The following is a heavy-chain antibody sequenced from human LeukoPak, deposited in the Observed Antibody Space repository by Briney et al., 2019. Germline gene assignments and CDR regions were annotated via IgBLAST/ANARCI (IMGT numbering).Heavy chain of an antibody. D-gene: IGHD5-18*01. J-gene: IGHJ5*02. Sequence: SETLALTCTVSGGSSSSYYWSWIRQPAGKGLEWIGRSYTSGSTNYNPSLKSRVTMSVDTSKSQCSLKLSSVTAADTAVYYCAEVRRDTAMVTWGQGTLVTVSS. CDR2: SYTSGST. V-gene: IGHV4-4*07. CDR3: AEVRRDTAMVT. CDR1: GGSSSSYY.